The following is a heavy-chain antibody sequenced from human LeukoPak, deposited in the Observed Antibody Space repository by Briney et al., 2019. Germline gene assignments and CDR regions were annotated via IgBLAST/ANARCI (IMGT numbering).Heavy chain of an antibody. CDR3: AKTGTTMVRGAIDY. CDR1: GFTFEDYG. D-gene: IGHD3-10*01. J-gene: IGHJ4*02. V-gene: IGHV3-9*01. Sequence: GRSLRLSCAASGFTFEDYGMQWVRQAPGKGLEWVSGISWNSGSIGYADSVKGRFTISRDNAKNSLYLQMNSLRAEDTALYYCAKTGTTMVRGAIDYWGQGTLVTVSS. CDR2: ISWNSGSI.